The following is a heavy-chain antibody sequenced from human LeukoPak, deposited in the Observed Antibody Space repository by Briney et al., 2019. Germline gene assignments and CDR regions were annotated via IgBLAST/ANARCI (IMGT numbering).Heavy chain of an antibody. CDR3: ARDSWGYYDSSGYLAYYFDY. Sequence: GGSLRLSCAASRFTFSSYGMHWVRQAPGKGLEWVAVIWYDGSNKYYADFVKGRFTISRDNSRNTLFLQMHSLRAEDTAVYYCARDSWGYYDSSGYLAYYFDYWGQGTLVTVSS. CDR1: RFTFSSYG. J-gene: IGHJ4*02. V-gene: IGHV3-33*01. CDR2: IWYDGSNK. D-gene: IGHD3-22*01.